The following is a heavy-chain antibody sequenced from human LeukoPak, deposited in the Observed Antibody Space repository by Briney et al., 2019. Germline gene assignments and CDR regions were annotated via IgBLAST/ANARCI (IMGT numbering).Heavy chain of an antibody. Sequence: PGGSLRLSCAASGFTFSSYSMNWVRQAPGKGLEWVSYISSSSSTIYYADSVKGRFTISRDNAKNSLYLQMNSLRAEDTAVYYCARVGIAVAASYYYYMDVWGKGTTVTVSS. J-gene: IGHJ6*03. CDR3: ARVGIAVAASYYYYMDV. D-gene: IGHD6-19*01. CDR1: GFTFSSYS. CDR2: ISSSSSTI. V-gene: IGHV3-48*04.